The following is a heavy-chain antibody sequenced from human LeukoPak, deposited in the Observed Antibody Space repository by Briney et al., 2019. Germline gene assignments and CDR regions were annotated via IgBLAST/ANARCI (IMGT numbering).Heavy chain of an antibody. J-gene: IGHJ2*01. CDR3: ARDNDYGDEQGWWYFDL. D-gene: IGHD4-17*01. CDR2: IKQDGSEK. V-gene: IGHV3-7*01. Sequence: PGGSLRLSCAASGFTFSSYWMSWVRQAPGKGLEWVANIKQDGSEKYYVDSVKGRFTISRDNAKNSLYLQMNSLRAEDTAVYYCARDNDYGDEQGWWYFDLWGRGTLVTVSS. CDR1: GFTFSSYW.